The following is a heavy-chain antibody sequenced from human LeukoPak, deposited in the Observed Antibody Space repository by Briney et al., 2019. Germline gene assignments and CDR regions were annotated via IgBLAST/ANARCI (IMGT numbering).Heavy chain of an antibody. Sequence: GGSLRLSCAASGFTFSSYAMSWVRQAPGKGLEWVSAISGSSGSTYYADSVKGRFIISRDNSKTTMYLQMNSLRAEDTGVYYCAKDSGWIQFIEWGQGTSVTVSS. CDR3: AKDSGWIQFIE. CDR1: GFTFSSYA. CDR2: ISGSSGST. D-gene: IGHD5-24*01. J-gene: IGHJ4*02. V-gene: IGHV3-23*01.